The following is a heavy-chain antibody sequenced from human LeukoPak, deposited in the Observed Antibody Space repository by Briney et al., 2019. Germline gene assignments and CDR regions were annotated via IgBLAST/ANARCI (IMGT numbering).Heavy chain of an antibody. J-gene: IGHJ6*03. D-gene: IGHD3-22*01. CDR2: ISGSGGST. CDR3: AHLIGNYYDSSGYYDMDV. CDR1: GFTFSSYA. Sequence: PGGSLRLSCAASGFTFSSYAMSWVRQAPGKGLEWVSAISGSGGSTYCADSVKGRFTISRDNFKNTLYLQMNSLRAEDTAVYYCAHLIGNYYDSSGYYDMDVWGKGTTVTVSS. V-gene: IGHV3-23*01.